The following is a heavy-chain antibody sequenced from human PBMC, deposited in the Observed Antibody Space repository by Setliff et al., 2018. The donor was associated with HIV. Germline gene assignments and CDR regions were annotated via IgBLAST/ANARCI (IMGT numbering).Heavy chain of an antibody. CDR2: IIPIYGTA. Sequence: ASVKVSCKAFGDIFSRYAISWVRQAPGQGLEWMGGIIPIYGTANYAQKFQGRVRITADESTSTAYMDLSSLRSEDTAVYYCARDGGYSGHQWFGDAFDIWGRGTMVTVSS. D-gene: IGHD5-12*01. V-gene: IGHV1-69*13. J-gene: IGHJ3*02. CDR1: GDIFSRYA. CDR3: ARDGGYSGHQWFGDAFDI.